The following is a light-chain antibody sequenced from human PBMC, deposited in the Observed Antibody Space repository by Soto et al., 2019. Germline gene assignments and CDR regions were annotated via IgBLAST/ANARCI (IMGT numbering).Light chain of an antibody. CDR1: QSISSW. J-gene: IGKJ1*01. Sequence: SQMTQSPSTLSASVGDRVTITCRASQSISSWLAWYQQKPGKAPKLLIYDASSLESGVPSRFSGSGSGTEFTLTISSLQPDDFATYYCQQYNSPPWTFGQGTKVDIK. V-gene: IGKV1-5*01. CDR2: DAS. CDR3: QQYNSPPWT.